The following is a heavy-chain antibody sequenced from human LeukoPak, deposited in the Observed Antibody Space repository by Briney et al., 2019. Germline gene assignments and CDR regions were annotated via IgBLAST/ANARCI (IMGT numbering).Heavy chain of an antibody. J-gene: IGHJ4*02. CDR2: IYWDDDK. V-gene: IGHV2-5*02. CDR1: GFSLSTSGVG. Sequence: SGPTLVKPTQPLTLTCTFSGFSLSTSGVGVGWIRQPPGKALEWLALIYWDDDKRYSPSLKGRLTITKDTSKNQVVLTMTNMDPVDTATYYCAHYGDFDWLTDWGQGTLVTVSS. D-gene: IGHD3-9*01. CDR3: AHYGDFDWLTD.